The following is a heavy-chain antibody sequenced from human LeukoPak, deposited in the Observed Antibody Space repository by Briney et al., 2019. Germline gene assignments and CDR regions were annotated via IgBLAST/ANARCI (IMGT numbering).Heavy chain of an antibody. CDR2: IYNSGST. CDR3: AVMVRGDNFDY. D-gene: IGHD3-10*01. Sequence: PSETLSLTCTVSGGAISSGSHYWSWIRQPPGKGLEWIGYIYNSGSTNYNPSLKSRVTISVDTSKNQFSLKLNSVTAADTAVYYCAVMVRGDNFDYWGQGTLVTVSS. CDR1: GGAISSGSHY. V-gene: IGHV4-61*01. J-gene: IGHJ4*02.